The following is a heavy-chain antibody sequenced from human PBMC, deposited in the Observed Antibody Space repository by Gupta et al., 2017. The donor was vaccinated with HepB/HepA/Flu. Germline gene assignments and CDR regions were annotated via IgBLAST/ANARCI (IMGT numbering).Heavy chain of an antibody. CDR3: ARDSVGDYSTKWYRGGSGDS. J-gene: IGHJ4*02. CDR2: TSFDGSNK. CDR1: GFTFNTYA. Sequence: QVQLVESGGGVVQPGRSLRPSWAASGFTFNTYAMHWVLQAPGTGREWVGVTSFDGSNKFYADSVRGRFTISRDNSQNTLYLQMNSLRAEDTALYYCARDSVGDYSTKWYRGGSGDSWGQGTLVTVSS. V-gene: IGHV3-30-3*01. D-gene: IGHD6-13*01.